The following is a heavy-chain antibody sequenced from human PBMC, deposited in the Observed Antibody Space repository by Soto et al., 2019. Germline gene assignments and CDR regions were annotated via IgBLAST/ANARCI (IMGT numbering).Heavy chain of an antibody. CDR2: INASNGNT. CDR3: ARDRGTVVVTAPNYFDY. J-gene: IGHJ4*02. Sequence: GASVKVSCKASGGTFSSYAISWVRQAPGQRLEWMGWINASNGNTKYAQKFQGRVTITRDTSASTAYMELSSLRSEDTAVYYCARDRGTVVVTAPNYFDYWCQGTLVTVSS. V-gene: IGHV1-3*01. D-gene: IGHD2-21*02. CDR1: GGTFSSYA.